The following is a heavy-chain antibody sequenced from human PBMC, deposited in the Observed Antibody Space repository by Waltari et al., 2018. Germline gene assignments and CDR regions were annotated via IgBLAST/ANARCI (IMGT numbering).Heavy chain of an antibody. Sequence: EVQLVESGGGLVQPGRSLRLSWTGFGFTFADYGVCGVRQGPGKGLEWVGFIRSKVYGGTTKDAASVRGRFTLSRDDSKSIAFLQMNGLRTEDTAVYYCTRGNFQWSSTLDYWGQGTLVNVSS. CDR1: GFTFADYG. CDR3: TRGNFQWSSTLDY. J-gene: IGHJ4*02. D-gene: IGHD2-15*01. V-gene: IGHV3-49*04. CDR2: IRSKVYGGTT.